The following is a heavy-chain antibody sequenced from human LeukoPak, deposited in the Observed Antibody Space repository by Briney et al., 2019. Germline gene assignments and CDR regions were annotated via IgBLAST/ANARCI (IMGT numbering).Heavy chain of an antibody. J-gene: IGHJ5*02. CDR3: ARETLWFGESPGWFDP. CDR1: GFTVSSNY. Sequence: PGGSLRLSCAASGFTVSSNYMSWVRQAPGKGLEWIGYIYYSGSTNYNPSLKSRVTISVDTSKNQFSLKLSSVTAADTAVYYCARETLWFGESPGWFDPWGQGTLVTVSA. CDR2: IYYSGST. V-gene: IGHV4-59*02. D-gene: IGHD3-10*01.